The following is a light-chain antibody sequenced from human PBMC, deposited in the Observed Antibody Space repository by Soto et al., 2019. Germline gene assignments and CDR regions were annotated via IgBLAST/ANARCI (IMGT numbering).Light chain of an antibody. Sequence: IKMSQSPSTLSGSIGDGVTITCRASQTISSWLAWYQQKPGKAPKLLIYKASTLKSGVPPRFSDSGSGTEFTLTISSLQPDDFATYYCQHYNSYSEAFGQG. CDR2: KAS. CDR3: QHYNSYSEA. V-gene: IGKV1-5*03. J-gene: IGKJ1*01. CDR1: QTISSW.